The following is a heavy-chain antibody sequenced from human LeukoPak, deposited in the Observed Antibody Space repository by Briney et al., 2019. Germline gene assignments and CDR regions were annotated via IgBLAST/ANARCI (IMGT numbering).Heavy chain of an antibody. CDR3: ARILSKGISDAFDI. CDR1: GFTFSSYG. CDR2: ISYDGSNK. Sequence: GRSLRLSCAASGFTFSSYGMHWVRQAPGKGLEWVAVISYDGSNKYYADSVKGRFTISRDNSKNTLYLQMNSLRAEDTAVYYCARILSKGISDAFDIWGQGTMVTVSS. V-gene: IGHV3-30*03. J-gene: IGHJ3*02. D-gene: IGHD3-10*01.